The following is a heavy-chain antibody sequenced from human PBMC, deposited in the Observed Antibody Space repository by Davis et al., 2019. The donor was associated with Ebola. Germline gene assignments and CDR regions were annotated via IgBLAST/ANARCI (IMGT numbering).Heavy chain of an antibody. D-gene: IGHD2-15*01. J-gene: IGHJ6*02. Sequence: GESLRLSCAASGFTFSSYAMHWVRQAPGKGLEWVAVITYDGSNKYYADSVKGRFTISRDNSKNTLYLQMNSLRAEDTAVYYCARDIRLLLRAYYYGMDVWGQGTTVTVSS. CDR2: ITYDGSNK. V-gene: IGHV3-30-3*01. CDR1: GFTFSSYA. CDR3: ARDIRLLLRAYYYGMDV.